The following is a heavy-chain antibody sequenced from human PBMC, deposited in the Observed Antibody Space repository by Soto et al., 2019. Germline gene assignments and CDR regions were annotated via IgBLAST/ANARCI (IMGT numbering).Heavy chain of an antibody. J-gene: IGHJ4*02. CDR3: AREASTTVTTFQ. V-gene: IGHV1-3*01. Sequence: GASVKVSCKASGYTFTSYAMHWVRQAPGQRLEWMGRINAGNGSTSYAQKFQGRVTMTRDTSTSTVYMELSSLRSEDTAVYYCAREASTTVTTFQWGQGTLVTVSS. D-gene: IGHD4-17*01. CDR1: GYTFTSYA. CDR2: INAGNGST.